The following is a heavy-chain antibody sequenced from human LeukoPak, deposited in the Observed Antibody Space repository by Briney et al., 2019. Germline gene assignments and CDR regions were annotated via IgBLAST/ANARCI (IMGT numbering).Heavy chain of an antibody. J-gene: IGHJ4*01. CDR2: IIPIFGTA. D-gene: IGHD3-22*01. V-gene: IGHV1-69*05. CDR1: GGTFSSYA. Sequence: ASVKVSCKASGGTFSSYAISWVRQAPGQGLEWMGRIIPIFGTANYAQKFQGRVTITTDESTSTAYMELSSLRSADSAVYCGASHGFYDSSGYIDYWGQGTLVTVSS. CDR3: ASHGFYDSSGYIDY.